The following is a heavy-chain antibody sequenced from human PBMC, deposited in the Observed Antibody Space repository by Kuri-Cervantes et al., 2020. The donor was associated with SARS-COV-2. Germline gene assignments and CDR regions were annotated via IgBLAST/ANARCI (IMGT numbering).Heavy chain of an antibody. J-gene: IGHJ4*02. CDR2: IFPGDSDT. CDR3: ARHLGWELPSDY. V-gene: IGHV5-51*01. Sequence: KVSCKGSGYSFTSYWIGWVRQMPGKGLEWMGIIFPGDSDTTYSPSFQGQVTISADKSISTAYLQWSSLKASDTAMYYCARHLGWELPSDYWGQGTLVTVSS. D-gene: IGHD1-26*01. CDR1: GYSFTSYW.